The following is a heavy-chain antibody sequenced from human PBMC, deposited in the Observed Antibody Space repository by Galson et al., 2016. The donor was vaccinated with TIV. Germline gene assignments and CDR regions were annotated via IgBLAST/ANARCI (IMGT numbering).Heavy chain of an antibody. CDR2: VHYSGST. J-gene: IGHJ4*02. CDR1: GGSITRGGYY. Sequence: TLSLTCAVSGGSITRGGYYWSWIRQHPGKGLEWIGYVHYSGSTYYASSLKSRLAMSVDTSKKQFSLKLSSVTAADTAVYYCARHMHYFDTGTYIDYFDYWDQGTLVTVSS. CDR3: ARHMHYFDTGTYIDYFDY. D-gene: IGHD3-10*01. V-gene: IGHV4-31*11.